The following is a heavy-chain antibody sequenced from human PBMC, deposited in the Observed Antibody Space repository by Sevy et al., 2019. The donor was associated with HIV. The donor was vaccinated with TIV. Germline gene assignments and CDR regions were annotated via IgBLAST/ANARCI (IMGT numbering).Heavy chain of an antibody. D-gene: IGHD1-7*01. Sequence: GGSLRLSCAASGFTFSSYSMNWVRQAPGKGLEWVSSISSSSSYIYYADSVKGRFTISRDNAKNSLYLQMNSLRAEDTAVYYCARDEPDNWNYEAGVEYFQHWGQGTLVTVSS. CDR1: GFTFSSYS. CDR3: ARDEPDNWNYEAGVEYFQH. V-gene: IGHV3-21*01. CDR2: ISSSSSYI. J-gene: IGHJ1*01.